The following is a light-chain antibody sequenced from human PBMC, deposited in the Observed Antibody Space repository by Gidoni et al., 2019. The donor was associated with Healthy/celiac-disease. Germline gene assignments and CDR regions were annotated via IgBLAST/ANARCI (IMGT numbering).Light chain of an antibody. CDR2: GAS. Sequence: EIVMTQSPATLSVSPGERATLPCRASQSVNSNLAWYQQKPGQAPRLLIYGASTRATGIPARFSGSGSGTEFTLTISSLQSEDFAVYYCQQYNNWPPSTFGQGTKLEIK. V-gene: IGKV3-15*01. CDR3: QQYNNWPPST. CDR1: QSVNSN. J-gene: IGKJ2*01.